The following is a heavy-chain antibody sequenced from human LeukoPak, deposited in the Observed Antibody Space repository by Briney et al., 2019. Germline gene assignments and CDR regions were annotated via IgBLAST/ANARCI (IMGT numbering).Heavy chain of an antibody. Sequence: GGSLRLSCVASGFTFSSYEMNWVRQAPGKGLEWVSYISSSGSTIYYADSVKGRFTISRDSSKNTLYLQMNSLRPEDTAVYYCARARPSMWIDYWGRGTLVTVSS. CDR3: ARARPSMWIDY. CDR2: ISSSGSTI. D-gene: IGHD5-12*01. J-gene: IGHJ4*02. CDR1: GFTFSSYE. V-gene: IGHV3-48*03.